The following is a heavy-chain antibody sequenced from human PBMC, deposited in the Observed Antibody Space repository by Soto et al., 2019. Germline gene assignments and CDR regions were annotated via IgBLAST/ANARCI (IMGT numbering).Heavy chain of an antibody. Sequence: QVQLLQSGAEVKKPGASVKVSCKASGYTFTNYGITWVRQAPGQGLEWMGWISAYNGDTHYTQRLQGRVTMTTDTSTSTAYMELRGLRSDDTAVYYCARVRQLGGYFYYDMDVWGKGTTVTVSS. J-gene: IGHJ6*03. CDR3: ARVRQLGGYFYYDMDV. D-gene: IGHD6-6*01. CDR1: GYTFTNYG. V-gene: IGHV1-18*01. CDR2: ISAYNGDT.